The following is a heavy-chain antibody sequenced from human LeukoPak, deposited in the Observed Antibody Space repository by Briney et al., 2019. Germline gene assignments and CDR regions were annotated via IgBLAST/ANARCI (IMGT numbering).Heavy chain of an antibody. CDR2: IYTSGST. Sequence: SETLSLTCTVSGGSISSYYWSWIRQPAGKGLEWIGRIYTSGSTNYNPSLKSRVTMSVDTSKNQFSLKLSSVTAADTAVYYCARGMDYGDYVGQFTSNNWFDPWGQGTLVTVSS. D-gene: IGHD4-17*01. CDR3: ARGMDYGDYVGQFTSNNWFDP. J-gene: IGHJ5*02. V-gene: IGHV4-4*07. CDR1: GGSISSYY.